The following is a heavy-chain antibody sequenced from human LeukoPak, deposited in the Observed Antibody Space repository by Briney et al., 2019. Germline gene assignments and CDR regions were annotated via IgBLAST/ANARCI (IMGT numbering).Heavy chain of an antibody. Sequence: ASVKVSCKASGYTFTSYDINWVRQATGQGLEWMGWMNPNSGNTGYAQKFQGRVTMTRNTSISTAYMELSSLRSEDTAVYYCARTPCSSTSCLIWFDPWGQGTLVTVSS. D-gene: IGHD2-2*01. J-gene: IGHJ5*02. V-gene: IGHV1-8*01. CDR3: ARTPCSSTSCLIWFDP. CDR1: GYTFTSYD. CDR2: MNPNSGNT.